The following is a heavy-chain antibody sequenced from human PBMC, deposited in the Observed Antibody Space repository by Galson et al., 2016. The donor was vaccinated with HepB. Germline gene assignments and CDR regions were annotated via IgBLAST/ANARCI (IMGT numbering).Heavy chain of an antibody. D-gene: IGHD1-26*01. Sequence: SLRLSCAASGFIFSTYDMHWVRQPTGKGLEWVSAIGTVGDTHYPDSVKGRFTISRENAKTSLYLQMNSLRAGDTAVYYCVRGKALWELPPYYGMNVWGQGPTVIVSS. CDR3: VRGKALWELPPYYGMNV. J-gene: IGHJ6*02. CDR2: IGTVGDT. CDR1: GFIFSTYD. V-gene: IGHV3-13*04.